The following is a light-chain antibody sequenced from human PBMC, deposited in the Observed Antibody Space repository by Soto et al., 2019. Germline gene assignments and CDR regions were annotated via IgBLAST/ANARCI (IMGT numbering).Light chain of an antibody. CDR2: AAS. J-gene: IGKJ4*01. CDR3: QQYNSYPLT. CDR1: QSIRTY. V-gene: IGKV1-39*01. Sequence: DIQMTQSPSSLSASVGDRVTITCRASQSIRTYLNWYQQKAGQAPKLLIYAASSLQSGVPSRFSGSGSGTDFTLTINTLQPEDFATYYCQQYNSYPLTFGGGTKVEIK.